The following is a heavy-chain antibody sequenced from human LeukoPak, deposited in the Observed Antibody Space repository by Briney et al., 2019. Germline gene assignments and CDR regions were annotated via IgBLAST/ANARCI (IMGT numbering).Heavy chain of an antibody. CDR3: AKDPRRGVGFVGATFDY. D-gene: IGHD1-26*01. CDR2: ISSSSSYI. J-gene: IGHJ4*02. Sequence: WGSLRLSCAASGFTFSSYSMNWVRQAPGKGLEWVSSISSSSSYIYYADSVKGRFTISRDNSKNTLYLQMNSLRAEDTAVYYCAKDPRRGVGFVGATFDYWGQGTLVSVSS. CDR1: GFTFSSYS. V-gene: IGHV3-21*01.